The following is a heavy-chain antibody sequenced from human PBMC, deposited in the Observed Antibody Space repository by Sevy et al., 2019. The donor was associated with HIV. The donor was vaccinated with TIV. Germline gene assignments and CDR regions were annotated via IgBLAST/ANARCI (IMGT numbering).Heavy chain of an antibody. CDR1: GFKFDNYA. Sequence: GGSLRLSCAASGFKFDNYAMAWVRQAPGQGLVWVSAIRVSGRLAYADSVRGRFTISSYNTKKMIYLHFNSLRADDTATYYCAKDGYSSGLLYYLDHWGQGTLVTVSS. CDR2: IRVSGRL. CDR3: AKDGYSSGLLYYLDH. J-gene: IGHJ4*02. D-gene: IGHD6-19*01. V-gene: IGHV3-23*01.